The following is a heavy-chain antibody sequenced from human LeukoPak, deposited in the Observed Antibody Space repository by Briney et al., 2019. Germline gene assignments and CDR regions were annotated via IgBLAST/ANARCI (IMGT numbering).Heavy chain of an antibody. CDR3: ARTPDAFDI. V-gene: IGHV3-66*01. CDR1: GFTVNSNY. CDR2: TYSGGSS. Sequence: GGSLRLSCVASGFTVNSNYISWVRQAPGKGLEWVSLTYSGGSSYYADSVKGRFTVSRDIPKNTLYLQMNSLRAEDTAVYYCARTPDAFDIWGQGTWSPSLQ. J-gene: IGHJ3*02.